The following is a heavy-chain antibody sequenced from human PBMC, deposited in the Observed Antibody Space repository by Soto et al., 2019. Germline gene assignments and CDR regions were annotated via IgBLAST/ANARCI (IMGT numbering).Heavy chain of an antibody. CDR2: ISGSGGST. CDR3: AKDLKPLLMVYASNAFDI. CDR1: GFTFSSYA. Sequence: GGSLRLSCAASGFTFSSYAMSWVRQAPGKGLEWVSAISGSGGSTYYADSVKGRFTISRDNSKNTLYLQMNSLRAEDTAVYYCAKDLKPLLMVYASNAFDIWGQGTMVTVSS. V-gene: IGHV3-23*01. J-gene: IGHJ3*02. D-gene: IGHD2-8*01.